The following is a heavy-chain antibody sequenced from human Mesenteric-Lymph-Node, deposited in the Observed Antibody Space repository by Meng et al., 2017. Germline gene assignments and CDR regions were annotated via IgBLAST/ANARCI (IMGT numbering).Heavy chain of an antibody. CDR2: FVNNVDT. Sequence: VTLLQSGAEVKKPGASVRVSCEASGYTFACYGISWLRQAPGQGLEWMGWFVNNVDTYSAQKFQGRVTMTTDTHTSTAFMELRSLRSDDTAVYYCARGTPGRSYSDYWGQGTLVTVSS. D-gene: IGHD3-10*01. J-gene: IGHJ4*02. V-gene: IGHV1-18*01. CDR3: ARGTPGRSYSDY. CDR1: GYTFACYG.